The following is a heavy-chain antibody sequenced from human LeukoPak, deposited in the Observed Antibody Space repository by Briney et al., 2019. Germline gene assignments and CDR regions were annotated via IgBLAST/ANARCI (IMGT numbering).Heavy chain of an antibody. J-gene: IGHJ1*01. D-gene: IGHD3-10*01. CDR1: GYTFTDYY. Sequence: ASVKVSCKASGYTFTDYYMHWVRQAPGQGLEWMGWINPNSGGTNYAQKFQGRVTMTRDTSISTAYMELSRLRSDDTAVYYCARDRGMIRYFQHWGQGTLVTVSS. CDR2: INPNSGGT. CDR3: ARDRGMIRYFQH. V-gene: IGHV1-2*02.